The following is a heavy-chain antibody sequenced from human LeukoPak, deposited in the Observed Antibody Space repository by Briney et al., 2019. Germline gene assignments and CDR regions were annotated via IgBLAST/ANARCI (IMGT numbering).Heavy chain of an antibody. V-gene: IGHV4-59*08. CDR2: IYYSGST. CDR1: GASISSYY. D-gene: IGHD5-18*01. Sequence: PSQTLSPTCTVSGASISSYYWSWIRQPPGKGLEWIGYIYYSGSTNYNPSLKSRVTISVDASKNQFSLKLSSVTAADTAVYYCASGIQLWLYGYWGQGTLVTVSS. J-gene: IGHJ4*02. CDR3: ASGIQLWLYGY.